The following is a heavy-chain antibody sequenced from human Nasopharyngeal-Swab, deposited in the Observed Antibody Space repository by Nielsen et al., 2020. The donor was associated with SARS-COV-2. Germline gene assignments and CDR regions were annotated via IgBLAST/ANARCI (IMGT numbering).Heavy chain of an antibody. V-gene: IGHV1-18*04. J-gene: IGHJ6*02. CDR3: ARDRVLVEADYYYYGMDV. D-gene: IGHD2-8*01. CDR1: GYTFTSYG. Sequence: ASVKVSCKASGYTFTSYGISWVRQAPGQGLEWMGWISAYNGNTNYAQKFQGRVTMTTDTSTSTAYMELRSLRSDDTAVYYCARDRVLVEADYYYYGMDVWGQGTTVTVSS. CDR2: ISAYNGNT.